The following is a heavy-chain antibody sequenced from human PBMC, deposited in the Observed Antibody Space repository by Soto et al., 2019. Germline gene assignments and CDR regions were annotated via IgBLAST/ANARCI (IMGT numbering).Heavy chain of an antibody. Sequence: ETLSLTCTVSGGSISSYYWSWIRQPPGKGLEWIGYIYYSGSTNYNPSLKSRVTISVDTSKNQFSLRLSSVTAADTAVYYCARGVQLWSHYFDYWGQGTLVTVSS. D-gene: IGHD5-18*01. V-gene: IGHV4-59*01. J-gene: IGHJ4*02. CDR1: GGSISSYY. CDR3: ARGVQLWSHYFDY. CDR2: IYYSGST.